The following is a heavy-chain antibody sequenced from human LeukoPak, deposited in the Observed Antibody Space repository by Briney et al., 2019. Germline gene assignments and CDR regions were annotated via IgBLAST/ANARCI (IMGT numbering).Heavy chain of an antibody. J-gene: IGHJ5*02. D-gene: IGHD2-2*01. V-gene: IGHV3-48*03. CDR2: ISSSGNKI. CDR1: EFNFDDYA. CDR3: ARGQRPQYTSTWDNWFDP. Sequence: GGSLRLSCEASEFNFDDYAMAWVRQAPGKRLQWVSYISSSGNKIYYAASVKGRFTISRDNAKNSLYLQIDSLRAEDTAVYYCARGQRPQYTSTWDNWFDPWGQGTQVTVSS.